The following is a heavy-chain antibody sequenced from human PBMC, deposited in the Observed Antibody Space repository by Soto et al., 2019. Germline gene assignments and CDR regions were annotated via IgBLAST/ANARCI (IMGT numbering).Heavy chain of an antibody. CDR1: GFTFSSYG. V-gene: IGHV3-30*18. Sequence: QVQLLESGGGVVQPGRSLRLSCAASGFTFSSYGMHWVRQAPGKGLEWVAVISYDGSNKYYADSVKGRFTISRDNSKNTLYLQMNSLRAEDTAVYYCAKGRGEQWLVPPFDYWGQGTLVTVSS. CDR3: AKGRGEQWLVPPFDY. J-gene: IGHJ4*02. D-gene: IGHD6-19*01. CDR2: ISYDGSNK.